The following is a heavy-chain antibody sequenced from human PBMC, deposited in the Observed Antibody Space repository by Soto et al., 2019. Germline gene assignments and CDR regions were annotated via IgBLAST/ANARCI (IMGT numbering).Heavy chain of an antibody. CDR2: IIPIFGTA. Sequence: GASLKVSCKASGGTFSSYAISWVRQAPGQGLEWMGGIIPIFGTANYAQKFQGRVTITADESTSTAYMELSSLRSEDTAVYYCARTNYGYNILDYWGQGTLVTVSS. D-gene: IGHD5-12*01. V-gene: IGHV1-69*13. J-gene: IGHJ4*02. CDR3: ARTNYGYNILDY. CDR1: GGTFSSYA.